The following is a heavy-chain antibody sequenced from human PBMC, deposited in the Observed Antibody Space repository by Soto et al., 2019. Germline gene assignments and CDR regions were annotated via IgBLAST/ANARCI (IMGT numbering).Heavy chain of an antibody. Sequence: PSETLSLTCTVSGGSVSSGSYYWSWIRQPPGKGLEWIGYIYYSGSTNYNPSLKSRVTISVDTSKNQFSLKLSSVTAADTAVYYCARENSGYSSFHRGEYYFDYWGQGTLVTVSS. V-gene: IGHV4-61*01. J-gene: IGHJ4*02. CDR2: IYYSGST. CDR1: GGSVSSGSYY. CDR3: ARENSGYSSFHRGEYYFDY. D-gene: IGHD5-18*01.